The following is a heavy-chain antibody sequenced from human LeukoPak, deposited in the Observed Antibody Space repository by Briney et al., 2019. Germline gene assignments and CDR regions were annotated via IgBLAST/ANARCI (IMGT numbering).Heavy chain of an antibody. D-gene: IGHD3/OR15-3a*01. CDR2: ISWNSGSI. Sequence: SLRLSCAASGFTFDDYAMHWVRQAPGKGLEWVSGISWNSGSIGYADSVKGRFTISRDNAKNSLYLQMNSLRAEDTALYYCAKDRGRTGTDRYFDYWGQGTLVTVSS. CDR3: AKDRGRTGTDRYFDY. V-gene: IGHV3-9*01. CDR1: GFTFDDYA. J-gene: IGHJ4*02.